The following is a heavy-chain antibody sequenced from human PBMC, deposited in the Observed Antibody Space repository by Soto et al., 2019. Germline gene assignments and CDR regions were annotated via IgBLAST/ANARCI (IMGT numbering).Heavy chain of an antibody. V-gene: IGHV1-3*01. D-gene: IGHD3-9*01. CDR1: GYTFTSYD. Sequence: ASVKVSCKASGYTFTSYDINWVRQATGQRLEWMGWINAGNGNTKYSQKFQGRVTITRDTSASTAYKELSSLRSEDTAVYYCARVLRYFDWLSHDAFDIWGQGTMVTVSS. CDR3: ARVLRYFDWLSHDAFDI. J-gene: IGHJ3*02. CDR2: INAGNGNT.